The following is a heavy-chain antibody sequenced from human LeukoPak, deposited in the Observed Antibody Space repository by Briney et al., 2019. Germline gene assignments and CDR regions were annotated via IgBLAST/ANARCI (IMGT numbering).Heavy chain of an antibody. CDR3: ARKDSSGWFDY. CDR2: IIPIFGTA. D-gene: IGHD6-19*01. Sequence: SVKVSCKTSGGTFNNSAISWVRQAPGQGLEWMGRIIPIFGTANYAQKFQGRVTITTDESTSTAYMELSSLRSKDTAVYYCARKDSSGWFDYWGQGTLVTVSS. CDR1: GGTFNNSA. V-gene: IGHV1-69*05. J-gene: IGHJ5*01.